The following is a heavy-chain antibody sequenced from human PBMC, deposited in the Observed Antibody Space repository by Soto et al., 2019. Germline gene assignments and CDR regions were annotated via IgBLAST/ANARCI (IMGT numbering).Heavy chain of an antibody. D-gene: IGHD3-9*01. V-gene: IGHV1-69*02. CDR3: ARGDYDILTGYYTYWYFDL. CDR1: GGTFSSYT. Sequence: QVQLVQSGAEVKKPGSSVKVSCKASGGTFSSYTISWVRQAPGQGLEWMGRIIPILGIANYAQKFQGRVTITADKSTSTAYMELSSLRSEDTAVYYCARGDYDILTGYYTYWYFDLWGRGTLVTVSS. CDR2: IIPILGIA. J-gene: IGHJ2*01.